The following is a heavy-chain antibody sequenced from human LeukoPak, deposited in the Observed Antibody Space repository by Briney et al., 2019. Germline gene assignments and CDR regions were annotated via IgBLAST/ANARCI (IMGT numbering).Heavy chain of an antibody. CDR1: GFTVSSNY. Sequence: GGSLRLSCAASGFTVSSNYMSWVRQAPGKGLEWVSVIYSGGSTYYADSVKGRFTISRDNSKNTLYLQMNSLRAEDTAVYYCARVEKDSSGYYYYYMDVWGKGTTVTVSS. V-gene: IGHV3-53*01. D-gene: IGHD3-22*01. J-gene: IGHJ6*03. CDR3: ARVEKDSSGYYYYYMDV. CDR2: IYSGGST.